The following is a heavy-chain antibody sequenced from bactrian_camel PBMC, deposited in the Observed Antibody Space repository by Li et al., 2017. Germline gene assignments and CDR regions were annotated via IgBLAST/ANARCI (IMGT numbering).Heavy chain of an antibody. Sequence: VQLVESGGGSVQAGGSLRLSCVASGFDFSNYAMTWVRQAPGKGLEWVSGINGGGGSTAYADSVKGRFTITRDNAKNTLYLQLNSLKTEDTAMYYCAKDLDGYYYYDYWGQGTQVTVS. D-gene: IGHD2*01. V-gene: IGHV3S42*01. CDR3: AKDLDGYYYYDY. J-gene: IGHJ4*01. CDR1: GFDFSNYA. CDR2: INGGGGST.